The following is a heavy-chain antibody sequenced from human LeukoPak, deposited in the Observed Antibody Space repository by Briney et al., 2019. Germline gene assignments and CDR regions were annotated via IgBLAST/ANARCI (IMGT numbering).Heavy chain of an antibody. CDR3: ARGRLYCSGGSCSKPYFDY. V-gene: IGHV4-59*01. CDR2: IYYSGST. Sequence: SETLSLTCTVSGSSISSYYWSWIRQPPGKGLEWIGYIYYSGSTNYNPSLKSRVTISVDTSKNQFSLKLSSVTAADTAVYYCARGRLYCSGGSCSKPYFDYWGQGTLVTVSS. D-gene: IGHD2-15*01. J-gene: IGHJ4*02. CDR1: GSSISSYY.